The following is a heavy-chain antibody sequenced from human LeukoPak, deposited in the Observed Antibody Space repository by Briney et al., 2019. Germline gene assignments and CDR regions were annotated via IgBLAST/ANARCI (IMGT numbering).Heavy chain of an antibody. Sequence: PGGSLRLSCAASGFTFNNYQVNWVRQAPGKGLECISYISSSGRTIYYADSLKGRFTVSRDNAKNSLYLRMNNLRAEDTAVYYCARGEYYFDYWGQGTLVTVSS. J-gene: IGHJ4*02. CDR3: ARGEYYFDY. CDR1: GFTFNNYQ. CDR2: ISSSGRTI. V-gene: IGHV3-48*03.